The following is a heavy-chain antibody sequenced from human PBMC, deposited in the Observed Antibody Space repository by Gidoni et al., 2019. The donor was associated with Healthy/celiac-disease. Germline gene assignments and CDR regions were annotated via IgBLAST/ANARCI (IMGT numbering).Heavy chain of an antibody. J-gene: IGHJ5*02. Sequence: EVQLVESGGGLVKPGGSLRPSCAASGFTFRSYSMNWVRQAPGKGLEWVSSISISSRYIYYADSVKGRFTISRDNAKNSLYLQMNSLRAEDTAVYYCARDLYSSSLGPNWFDPWGQGTLVTVSS. CDR3: ARDLYSSSLGPNWFDP. V-gene: IGHV3-21*01. CDR1: GFTFRSYS. CDR2: ISISSRYI. D-gene: IGHD6-13*01.